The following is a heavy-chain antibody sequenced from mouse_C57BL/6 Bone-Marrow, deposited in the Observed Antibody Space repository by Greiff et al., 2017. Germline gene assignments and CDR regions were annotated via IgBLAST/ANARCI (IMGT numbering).Heavy chain of an antibody. CDR2: IYPGNSDT. CDR3: TRDRDYGSSYAAWFAY. CDR1: GYTFTSYW. J-gene: IGHJ3*01. D-gene: IGHD1-1*01. Sequence: EVQVVESGTVLARPGASVKMSCKTSGYTFTSYWMHWVKQRPGQGLEWIGAIYPGNSDTSYNQKFKGKAKLTAVTSASTAYMELSSLTNEDSAVYYCTRDRDYGSSYAAWFAYWGQGTLVTVSA. V-gene: IGHV1-5*01.